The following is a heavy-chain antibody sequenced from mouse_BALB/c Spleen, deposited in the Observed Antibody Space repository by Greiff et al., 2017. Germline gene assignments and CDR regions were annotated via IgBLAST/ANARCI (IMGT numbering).Heavy chain of an antibody. J-gene: IGHJ4*01. CDR3: ASHYDYDAWYAMDY. D-gene: IGHD2-4*01. V-gene: IGHV1S56*01. Sequence: QVQLQQSGPELVKPGASVRISCKASGYTFTSYYIHWVKQRPGQGLEWIGWIYPGNVNTKYNEKFKGKATLTADKSSSTAYMQLSSLTSEDSAVYFCASHYDYDAWYAMDYWGQGTSVTVSS. CDR1: GYTFTSYY. CDR2: IYPGNVNT.